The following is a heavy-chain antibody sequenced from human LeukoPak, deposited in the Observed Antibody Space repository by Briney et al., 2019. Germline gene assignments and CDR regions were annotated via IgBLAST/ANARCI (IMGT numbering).Heavy chain of an antibody. CDR3: AGRVTGYSSGYVY. V-gene: IGHV3-23*01. CDR1: GITFSNYA. J-gene: IGHJ4*02. CDR2: ISGSAHII. Sequence: GGSLRLSCVASGITFSNYAVSWVRQAPEKGLDWVSIISGSAHIIRYADSVKGRFTISRDNSENIVYLQMNNLRAEDTAVYYCAGRVTGYSSGYVYWGQGTWSPSPQ. D-gene: IGHD5-18*01.